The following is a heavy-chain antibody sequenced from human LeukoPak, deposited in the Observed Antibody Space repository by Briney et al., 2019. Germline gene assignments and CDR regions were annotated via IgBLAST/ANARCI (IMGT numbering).Heavy chain of an antibody. CDR1: GFTFNTYG. V-gene: IGHV3-30*19. D-gene: IGHD3-9*01. J-gene: IGHJ3*02. CDR3: AREGRDILTGPDAFDI. Sequence: TGGSLRLSCSASGFTFNTYGMHWVRQAPGKGLEWVAVISYDGSNKYYADSMKGRFTISRDNSKNTLYLQMNSLRAEDTAVYYCAREGRDILTGPDAFDIWGQGTMVTVSS. CDR2: ISYDGSNK.